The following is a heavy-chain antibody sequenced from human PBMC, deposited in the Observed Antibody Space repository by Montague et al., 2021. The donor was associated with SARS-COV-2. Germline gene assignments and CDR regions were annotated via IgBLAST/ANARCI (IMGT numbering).Heavy chain of an antibody. CDR2: ISYDGSNK. V-gene: IGHV3-30-3*01. CDR3: ARGYGGSYYCFNY. CDR1: GFTFSSYA. D-gene: IGHD1-26*01. J-gene: IGHJ4*02. Sequence: SLRLSCAASGFTFSSYAMHWVRQAPGKGLEWVAVISYDGSNKYYADSVKGRFTISRDNSKNTLYLQMNSLRAEDTAVYYCARGYGGSYYCFNYWGQGTLVTVSS.